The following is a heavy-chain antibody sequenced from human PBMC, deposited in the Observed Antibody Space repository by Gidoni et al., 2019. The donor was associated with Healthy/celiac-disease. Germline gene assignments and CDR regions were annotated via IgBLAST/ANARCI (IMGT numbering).Heavy chain of an antibody. D-gene: IGHD5-18*01. CDR2: ISGSGGST. V-gene: IGHV3-23*01. CDR3: AKDRKTWILAFDI. J-gene: IGHJ3*02. Sequence: GKGLEWVSAISGSGGSTYYADSVKGRFTISRDNSKNTLYLQMNSLRAEDTAVYYCAKDRKTWILAFDIWGQGTMVTVSS.